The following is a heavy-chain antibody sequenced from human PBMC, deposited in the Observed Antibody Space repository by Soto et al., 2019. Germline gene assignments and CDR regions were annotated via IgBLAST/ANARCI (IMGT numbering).Heavy chain of an antibody. D-gene: IGHD6-19*01. V-gene: IGHV3-7*04. Sequence: PGGSLRRSCARSGFTLCRSRMTSVRQAPGKGLEWVANIRYDGSEKYYVDSVKGRFTISRDNAKNSVYLQMNSLRDEDTAVYYCARGEQWLVRWVYWGQGTLVTVS. J-gene: IGHJ4*02. CDR2: IRYDGSEK. CDR1: GFTLCRSR. CDR3: ARGEQWLVRWVY.